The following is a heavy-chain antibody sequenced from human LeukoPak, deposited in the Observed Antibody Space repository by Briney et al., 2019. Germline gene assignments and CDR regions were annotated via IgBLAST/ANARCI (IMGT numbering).Heavy chain of an antibody. CDR3: ARAESGGYDRSYYYGMDV. CDR2: IYYSGST. D-gene: IGHD5-12*01. J-gene: IGHJ6*02. CDR1: GGSISSGGYY. V-gene: IGHV4-61*08. Sequence: PSQTLSLTCTVSGGSISSGGYYWSWIRQPPGKGLEWIGYIYYSGSTNYNPSLKSRVTISVDTSKNQFSLKLSSVTAADTAVYYCARAESGGYDRSYYYGMDVWGQGTTVTVSS.